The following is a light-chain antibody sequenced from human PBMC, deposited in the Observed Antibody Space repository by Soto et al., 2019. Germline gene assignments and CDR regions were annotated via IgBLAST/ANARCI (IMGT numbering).Light chain of an antibody. V-gene: IGKV3-20*01. CDR1: QSVSSSY. Sequence: EIVLTQSPGTLSLSPGERATLSCRASQSVSSSYLAWYQQKPGQAPRLLIYGASSRATGIPARVSGSGSGTDSTLTISILEPEDFAVYYCQQYGSSPLTFGGGTKVEIK. CDR2: GAS. CDR3: QQYGSSPLT. J-gene: IGKJ4*01.